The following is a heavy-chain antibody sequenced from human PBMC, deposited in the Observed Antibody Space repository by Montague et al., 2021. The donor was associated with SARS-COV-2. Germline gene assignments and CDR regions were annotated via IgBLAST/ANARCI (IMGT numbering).Heavy chain of an antibody. CDR3: ARGSATSQYLEY. J-gene: IGHJ4*01. V-gene: IGHV4-59*13. D-gene: IGHD3-10*01. CDR2: VCRRRHE. Sequence: SETLSLTCTGDLHSIGGELRRRSEEHTSELQAPKGLVCRRRHENYNRYLKVRVTISVDKSRNQFYLKLSSVTAADTAVYYCARGSATSQYLEYWGHGALVTVSS. CDR1: LHSIGGEL.